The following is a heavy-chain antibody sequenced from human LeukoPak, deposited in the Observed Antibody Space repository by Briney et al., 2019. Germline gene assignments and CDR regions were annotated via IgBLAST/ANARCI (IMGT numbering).Heavy chain of an antibody. D-gene: IGHD2-21*01. CDR2: IYYSGST. CDR3: ARGCCGADAFDI. J-gene: IGHJ3*02. Sequence: SETLSLTCTVSGGSISSYYWSWIRQPPGKGLVWIGYIYYSGSTNYNPSLKSRVTISVDTSKNQFSLKLSSVTAADTAVYYCARGCCGADAFDIWGQGTMVTVSS. V-gene: IGHV4-59*01. CDR1: GGSISSYY.